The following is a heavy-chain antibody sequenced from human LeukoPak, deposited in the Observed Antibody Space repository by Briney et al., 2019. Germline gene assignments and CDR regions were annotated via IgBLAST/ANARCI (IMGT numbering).Heavy chain of an antibody. CDR1: GFTFNNYG. CDR3: AKGSSGYFADL. Sequence: GGSLRLSCAASGFTFNNYGLIWVRQAPGKGLEWVAAISNDGGGTMYAASVEGRFTISRDNPKNTLFLQMNSLRAEDTALYYCAKGSSGYFADLWGQGTLVTVSS. D-gene: IGHD3-22*01. V-gene: IGHV3-23*01. CDR2: ISNDGGGT. J-gene: IGHJ5*02.